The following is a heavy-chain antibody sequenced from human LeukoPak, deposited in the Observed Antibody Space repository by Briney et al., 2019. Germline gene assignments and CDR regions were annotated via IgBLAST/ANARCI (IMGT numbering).Heavy chain of an antibody. V-gene: IGHV1-18*01. D-gene: IGHD3-16*01. Sequence: ASVKVSCKASGYTFTSYGITWVRQAPGQGLEWMGWISAYNGNTNSAQKLQGRVTMTTDTSTSKAYMELRSLRSDDTAVYYCAGHSRDYDYVWGSYWAFDVWGQGTMVTVSS. CDR1: GYTFTSYG. J-gene: IGHJ3*01. CDR3: AGHSRDYDYVWGSYWAFDV. CDR2: ISAYNGNT.